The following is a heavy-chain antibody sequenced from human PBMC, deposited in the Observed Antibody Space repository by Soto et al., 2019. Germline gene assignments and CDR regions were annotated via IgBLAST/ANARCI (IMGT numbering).Heavy chain of an antibody. CDR2: ISAHNGNT. D-gene: IGHD1-1*01. CDR3: ARGRYGDY. J-gene: IGHJ4*02. CDR1: GYAFTTYG. Sequence: QAHLVQSGAEVKKPGASVKVSCRGSGYAFTTYGINWVRQAPGQGLERMGWISAHNGNTKYAQKLQGRVTVTRDTTTSTAYMELRSLRSDDTAVYYCARGRYGDYWGQGALVTVSS. V-gene: IGHV1-18*01.